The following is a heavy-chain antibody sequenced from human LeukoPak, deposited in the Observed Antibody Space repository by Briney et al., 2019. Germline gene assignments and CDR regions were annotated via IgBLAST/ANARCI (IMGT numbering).Heavy chain of an antibody. V-gene: IGHV3-53*01. Sequence: PGGSLRLSCAASGFTVSSNYMSWVRQAPGKGLEWVSVIYSGGSTYYADSVKGRFTISRDNSKNTLYLQMNSLRAEDTAVYYCAKGGHSSSWYSLNYWGQGTLVTVSS. J-gene: IGHJ4*02. CDR3: AKGGHSSSWYSLNY. CDR1: GFTVSSNY. D-gene: IGHD6-13*01. CDR2: IYSGGST.